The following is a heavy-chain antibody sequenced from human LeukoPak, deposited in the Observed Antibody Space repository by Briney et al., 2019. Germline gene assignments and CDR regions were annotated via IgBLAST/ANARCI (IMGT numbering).Heavy chain of an antibody. D-gene: IGHD6-13*01. J-gene: IGHJ6*03. CDR3: AKDSGAEAAAGTVVNYYYYYMDV. V-gene: IGHV3-30*02. CDR2: IRYDGSNK. Sequence: GGSLRLSCAASGFTFSSYGMHWVRQAPGKGLEWVAFIRYDGSNKYYADSVKGRFTISRDNSKNTLYLQMNSLRAEDTAVYYCAKDSGAEAAAGTVVNYYYYYMDVWGKGTTVTVSS. CDR1: GFTFSSYG.